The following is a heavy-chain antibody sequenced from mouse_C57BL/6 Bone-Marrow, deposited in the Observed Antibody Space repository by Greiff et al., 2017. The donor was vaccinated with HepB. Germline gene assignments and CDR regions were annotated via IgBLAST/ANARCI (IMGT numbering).Heavy chain of an antibody. CDR1: GFNIKDDY. Sequence: EVQLQQSGAELVRPGASVKLSCTASGFNIKDDYMHWVKQRPEQGLEWIGWIDPENGDTEYASKFQGKATITADTSSNTAYLQLSSLTSEDTAVYYCTFGVSTMITADWYFDVWGTGTTVTVSS. J-gene: IGHJ1*03. V-gene: IGHV14-4*01. CDR2: IDPENGDT. CDR3: TFGVSTMITADWYFDV. D-gene: IGHD2-4*01.